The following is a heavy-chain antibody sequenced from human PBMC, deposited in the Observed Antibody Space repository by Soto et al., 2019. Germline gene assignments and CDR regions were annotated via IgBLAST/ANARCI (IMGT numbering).Heavy chain of an antibody. V-gene: IGHV4-61*01. J-gene: IGHJ4*02. D-gene: IGHD3-22*01. Sequence: PSETLSLTCTVSGDPVSSGSFYWSWIRQPPGKGLEWIGYVYYTGNSNNNPSLNSRVTISIDTSKNEFSLKLRSVTAADTAVYYCERKDYDSRIDFWGQGTLVTVSS. CDR1: GDPVSSGSFY. CDR3: ERKDYDSRIDF. CDR2: VYYTGNS.